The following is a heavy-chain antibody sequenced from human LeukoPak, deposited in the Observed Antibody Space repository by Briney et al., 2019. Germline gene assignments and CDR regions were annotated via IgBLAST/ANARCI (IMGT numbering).Heavy chain of an antibody. J-gene: IGHJ4*02. CDR2: ISYDGSYK. CDR3: AKDQTREEWELPYFDY. CDR1: GFTFSNYG. V-gene: IGHV3-30*18. D-gene: IGHD1-26*01. Sequence: PGGSLRLSCTASGFTFSNYGMHWVRQAPGKGLEWVTFISYDGSYKSYADSVKGRFTISRDNAKNTLDLQMNSLSAEDTAVYYCAKDQTREEWELPYFDYWGQGTLVTVSS.